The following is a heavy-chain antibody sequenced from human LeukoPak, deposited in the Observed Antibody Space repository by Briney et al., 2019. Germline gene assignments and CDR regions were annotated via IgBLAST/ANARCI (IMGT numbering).Heavy chain of an antibody. CDR2: IYTSGST. J-gene: IGHJ4*02. V-gene: IGHV4-4*07. D-gene: IGHD6-6*01. CDR3: ARDQKQLVFDY. CDR1: GGSISSYY. Sequence: SETLSLTCTVSGGSISSYYWSWIRQPAGKGLEGIGRIYTSGSTDYNPSLKSGGTISVDKTKNQSSLKLSSVTAADTAVYYCARDQKQLVFDYWGQGTLVTVSS.